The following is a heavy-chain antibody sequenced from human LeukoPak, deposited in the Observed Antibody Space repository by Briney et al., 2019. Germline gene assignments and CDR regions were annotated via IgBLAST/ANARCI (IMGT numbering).Heavy chain of an antibody. CDR1: GYTFTGYY. CDR2: INPNSGGT. V-gene: IGHV1-2*02. D-gene: IGHD3-9*01. J-gene: IGHJ4*02. Sequence: ASVKVSCKASGYTFTGYYMHWVRQAPGQGLEWMGWINPNSGGTSYAQKFQGRVTMTRDTSISTAYMELSRLRSDDTAVYYCAREMSGYYCFDYWGQGTLVTVSS. CDR3: AREMSGYYCFDY.